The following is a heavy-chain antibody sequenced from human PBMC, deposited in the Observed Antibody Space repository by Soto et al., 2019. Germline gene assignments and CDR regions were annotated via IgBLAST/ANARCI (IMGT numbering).Heavy chain of an antibody. CDR2: ISYDGSNK. V-gene: IGHV3-30*18. D-gene: IGHD4-17*01. CDR1: GFSFSSNV. Sequence: PGGSLRLSCAASGFSFSSNVMHWVRPAPGKGLEWVALISYDGSNKYYADSVKGRFTISRDNSKNTLYLQMNSLRPEDTAVYYCAKGFSYGERYYFDYWGQGTLVTISS. CDR3: AKGFSYGERYYFDY. J-gene: IGHJ4*02.